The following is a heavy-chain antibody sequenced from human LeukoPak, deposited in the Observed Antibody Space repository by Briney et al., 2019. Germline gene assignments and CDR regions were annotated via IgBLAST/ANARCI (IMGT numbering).Heavy chain of an antibody. D-gene: IGHD2-2*01. CDR1: EFTFSSYE. CDR2: ISSSGSTI. Sequence: QPGRSLRLSCAASEFTFSSYEMNWVRQAPGKGLEWVSYISSSGSTIYYADSVKGRFTISRDNAKNSLYLQMNSLGAEDTAVYYCARGDVVRQQDYYFDYGGRGTLVTVSS. V-gene: IGHV3-48*03. J-gene: IGHJ4*02. CDR3: ARGDVVRQQDYYFDY.